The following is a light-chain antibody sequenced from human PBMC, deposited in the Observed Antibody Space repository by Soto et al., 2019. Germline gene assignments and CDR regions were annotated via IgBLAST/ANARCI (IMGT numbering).Light chain of an antibody. J-gene: IGKJ2*02. V-gene: IGKV3-20*01. CDR3: QQRGT. CDR1: PSVSASF. Sequence: EIVLTQSPGTLSLSPGERATLSCRASPSVSASFLAWYQQKPGQAPRLLIYGASSMATGIPDRFSGSGSGTDFTLTISRLEPEDDAVYYCQQRGTFGQGTKLEIK. CDR2: GAS.